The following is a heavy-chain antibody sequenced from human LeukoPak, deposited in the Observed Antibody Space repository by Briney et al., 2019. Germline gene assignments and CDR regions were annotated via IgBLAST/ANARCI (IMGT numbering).Heavy chain of an antibody. D-gene: IGHD3-10*01. Sequence: SETLSLTCTVSGGSISSGGYYWSWIRQHPGKGLEWIGYIYYSGSTYYNPSLKSRVTISVDTSKNQFSLKLSSVTAADTAVYYCARDSFSPNYYGSGSNDWGQGTLVTVSS. CDR1: GGSISSGGYY. J-gene: IGHJ4*02. CDR3: ARDSFSPNYYGSGSND. V-gene: IGHV4-31*03. CDR2: IYYSGST.